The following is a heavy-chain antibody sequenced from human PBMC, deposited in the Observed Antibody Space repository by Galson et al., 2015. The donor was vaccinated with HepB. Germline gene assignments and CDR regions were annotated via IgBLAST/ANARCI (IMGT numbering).Heavy chain of an antibody. CDR2: IYTGGNT. D-gene: IGHD2-15*01. Sequence: SLRLSCAASGFSVSSYYMTWARQAPGKGLEWVSVIYTGGNTYYGDSVKGRFTVSRDSSRNTLYLQMNSMRAEDTAVYYCVRDLGGNYVGMDVWGQGTTVTVSS. J-gene: IGHJ6*02. CDR3: VRDLGGNYVGMDV. V-gene: IGHV3-53*01. CDR1: GFSVSSYY.